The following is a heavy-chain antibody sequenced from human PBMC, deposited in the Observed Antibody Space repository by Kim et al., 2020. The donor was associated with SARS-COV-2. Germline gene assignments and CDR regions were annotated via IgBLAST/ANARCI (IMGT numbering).Heavy chain of an antibody. D-gene: IGHD3-3*01. CDR2: IKQDGSEK. CDR3: ASPQYDFWSGYYDY. J-gene: IGHJ4*02. CDR1: GFTFSSYW. V-gene: IGHV3-7*01. Sequence: GWSLRLSCAASGFTFSSYWMSWVRQAPGKGLEWVANIKQDGSEKYYVDSVKGRFTISRDNAKNSLYLQMNSLRAEDTAVYYCASPQYDFWSGYYDYWGQGTLVTVSS.